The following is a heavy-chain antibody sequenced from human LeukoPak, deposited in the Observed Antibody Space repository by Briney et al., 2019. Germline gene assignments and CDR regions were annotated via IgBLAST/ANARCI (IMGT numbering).Heavy chain of an antibody. J-gene: IGHJ4*02. V-gene: IGHV4-34*01. CDR1: GGSFSGYY. CDR2: INHSGST. Sequence: SETLSLTCAVYGGSFSGYYWSWIRQPPGKGLEWIGEINHSGSTNYNPSLKSRATISVDTSKNQFSLKLSSVTAADAAVYYCARGARWLQPLDYWGQGTLVTVSS. D-gene: IGHD5-24*01. CDR3: ARGARWLQPLDY.